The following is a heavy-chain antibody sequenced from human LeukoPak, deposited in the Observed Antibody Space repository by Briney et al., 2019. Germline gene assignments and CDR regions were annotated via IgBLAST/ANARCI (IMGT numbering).Heavy chain of an antibody. V-gene: IGHV3-66*02. Sequence: PGGSLRLSCAASGFTVSSNYMSWVRQAPGKGLEWVSVIYSGGSTYYADSVKGRFTISRDNSKNTLYLQMNSLRAEDTAMYYCVKDQRRFYYDSSGYYFDYWGQGSLVTVSS. CDR3: VKDQRRFYYDSSGYYFDY. CDR2: IYSGGST. J-gene: IGHJ4*02. CDR1: GFTVSSNY. D-gene: IGHD3-22*01.